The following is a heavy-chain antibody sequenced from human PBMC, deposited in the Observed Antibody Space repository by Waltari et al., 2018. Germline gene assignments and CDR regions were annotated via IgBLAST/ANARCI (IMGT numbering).Heavy chain of an antibody. J-gene: IGHJ4*02. CDR1: GFTFSSYA. CDR2: ISGSGGST. CDR3: AKDLVLVGLVY. V-gene: IGHV3-23*01. D-gene: IGHD2-15*01. Sequence: EVQLLESGGGLVQPGGSLRLSCAASGFTFSSYAMSWVRQAPGKGLEWVSAISGSGGSTYYADSVKGSFTISRDNSKNTLYLQMNSLRAEDTGVYYCAKDLVLVGLVYWGQGTLVTVSS.